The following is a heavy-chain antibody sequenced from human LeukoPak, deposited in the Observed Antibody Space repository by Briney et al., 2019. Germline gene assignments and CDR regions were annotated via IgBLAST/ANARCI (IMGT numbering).Heavy chain of an antibody. J-gene: IGHJ4*02. CDR2: IGTTADNYAT. V-gene: IGHV3-73*01. CDR3: SGVVTTLYY. Sequence: GGSLTLSCAASGFTFSGSAIHWVRQASGEGPEWVGRIGTTADNYATAYAASVKGRFTISRDDSKNTAYLQMNSLKTEDTAVYYCSGVVTTLYYWGQGTLVTVSS. CDR1: GFTFSGSA. D-gene: IGHD2-21*02.